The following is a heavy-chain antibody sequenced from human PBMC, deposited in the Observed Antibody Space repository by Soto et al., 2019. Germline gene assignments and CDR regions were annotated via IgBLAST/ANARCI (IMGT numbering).Heavy chain of an antibody. CDR2: ISYDGSNK. J-gene: IGHJ4*02. V-gene: IGHV3-30*18. CDR3: AKCDSSGYYLVY. CDR1: GFTFSSYG. D-gene: IGHD3-22*01. Sequence: GGSLRLSCAASGFTFSSYGMHWVRQAPGKGLEWVAVISYDGSNKYYADSVKGRFTISRDNSKNTLYLQMNSLRAEDTAVYYCAKCDSSGYYLVYWGQGTLVTVSS.